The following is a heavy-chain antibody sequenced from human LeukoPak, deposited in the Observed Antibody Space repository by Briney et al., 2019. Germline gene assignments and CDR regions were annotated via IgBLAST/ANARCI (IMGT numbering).Heavy chain of an antibody. Sequence: GESLKISCKGYGYSFTNYWIGWVRQMPGKGLEWMGIIYPGDSDTRNSPSFQGQVTLSADKSISTAYLQWSSLKASDTAMYLCARGYGDYAGSFDIWGQGTMVIVSS. CDR2: IYPGDSDT. J-gene: IGHJ3*02. D-gene: IGHD4-17*01. V-gene: IGHV5-51*01. CDR3: ARGYGDYAGSFDI. CDR1: GYSFTNYW.